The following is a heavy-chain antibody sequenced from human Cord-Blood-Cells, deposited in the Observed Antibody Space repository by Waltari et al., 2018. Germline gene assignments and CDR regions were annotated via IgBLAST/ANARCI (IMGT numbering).Heavy chain of an antibody. V-gene: IGHV4-39*01. D-gene: IGHD3-3*01. Sequence: QLQLQESGPGLVKPSETLSLTCTVSGGSLSRSRYYWGWIRHPPGQGLGWIGSIYYGGSTYYNPSLKSRVTISVDTSKNQFSLKLSSVTAADTAVYYCARHRGRVTIFGVVINWFDPWGQGTLVTVSS. CDR1: GGSLSRSRYY. J-gene: IGHJ5*02. CDR2: IYYGGST. CDR3: ARHRGRVTIFGVVINWFDP.